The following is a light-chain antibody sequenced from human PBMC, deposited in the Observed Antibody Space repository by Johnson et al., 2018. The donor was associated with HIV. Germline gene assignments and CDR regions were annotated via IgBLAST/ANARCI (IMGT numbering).Light chain of an antibody. CDR1: SSNIGNNY. V-gene: IGLV1-51*02. J-gene: IGLJ1*01. CDR3: GTWDSSLSAYV. Sequence: QSVLTQPPSVSAAPGQKVTISCSGSSSNIGNNYVSWYQQLPGTAPKLLIYDTHKRPSGIPDRFSGSKSGPSATLGITGLQTGDEADYYCGTWDSSLSAYVFGTGTKVTVL. CDR2: DTH.